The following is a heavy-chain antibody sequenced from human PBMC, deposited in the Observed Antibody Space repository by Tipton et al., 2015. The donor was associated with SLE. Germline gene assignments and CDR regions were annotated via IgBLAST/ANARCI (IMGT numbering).Heavy chain of an antibody. CDR3: ARVGYDYSWGSYRYTPFDC. V-gene: IGHV4-61*02. CDR1: GGSISSGSYY. Sequence: TLSLTCTVSGGSISSGSYYWSWLRKPAGKGLEWIGRVYPTGSSNINPSLKSRVTISLDTSKNHFSLKLSSVTAADTAVYFCARVGYDYSWGSYRYTPFDCWGQGILVTVSS. CDR2: VYPTGSS. J-gene: IGHJ4*02. D-gene: IGHD3-16*02.